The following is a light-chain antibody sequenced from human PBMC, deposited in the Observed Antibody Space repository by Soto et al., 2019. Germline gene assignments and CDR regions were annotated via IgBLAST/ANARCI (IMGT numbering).Light chain of an antibody. J-gene: IGLJ1*01. Sequence: QSALTQPASVSGSPGQPITISCTGTGSDVGGYDYFSWYQHHPGKAPKFMIYEVTNRPSGVSNRFSGSKSGNTASLTISGLLAEDEADYYCSSYTSSSTYVFGTGTKVTVL. CDR1: GSDVGGYDY. CDR3: SSYTSSSTYV. V-gene: IGLV2-14*01. CDR2: EVT.